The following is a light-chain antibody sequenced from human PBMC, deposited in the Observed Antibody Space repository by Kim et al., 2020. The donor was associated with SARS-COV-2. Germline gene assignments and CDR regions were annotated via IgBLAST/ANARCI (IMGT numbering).Light chain of an antibody. CDR2: DVT. Sequence: QSALTQPRSVSGSPGQSVTISCTGTSSDVGLYNYVSWYQQHPGKAPKLMIYDVTERPSGVPDRFSASKSGNTASLTISWLQAEDEADYYCCSYAGSPPYVFGTGTKVTVL. V-gene: IGLV2-11*01. J-gene: IGLJ1*01. CDR3: CSYAGSPPYV. CDR1: SSDVGLYNY.